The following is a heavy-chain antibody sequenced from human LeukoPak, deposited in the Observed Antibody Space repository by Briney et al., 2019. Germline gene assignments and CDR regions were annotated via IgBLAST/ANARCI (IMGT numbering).Heavy chain of an antibody. CDR2: IYYSGRT. V-gene: IGHV4-39*02. Sequence: SETLSLTCTVSGGSISSSSHYWGWLRQPPGTGLEWIGSIYYSGRTSYSPSLKSRVTISVDTSKNHFSLKLSSLTAADTAVYYCARRSSSHDFDYWGQGILVIVSS. J-gene: IGHJ4*02. CDR1: GGSISSSSHY. D-gene: IGHD6-13*01. CDR3: ARRSSSHDFDY.